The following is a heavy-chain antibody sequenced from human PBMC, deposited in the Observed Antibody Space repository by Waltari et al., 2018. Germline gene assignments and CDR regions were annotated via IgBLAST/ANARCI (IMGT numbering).Heavy chain of an antibody. CDR3: ARDRLVATMGHDAFDI. Sequence: QVQLVQSGAEVKKPGSSVKVSCKASGGTFSSYAISWVRRAPGQGLEWMGGIIPIFGTANYAQKFQGRVTITADESTSTAYMELSSLRSEDTAVYYCARDRLVATMGHDAFDIWGQGTMVTVSS. D-gene: IGHD5-12*01. CDR1: GGTFSSYA. J-gene: IGHJ3*02. V-gene: IGHV1-69*12. CDR2: IIPIFGTA.